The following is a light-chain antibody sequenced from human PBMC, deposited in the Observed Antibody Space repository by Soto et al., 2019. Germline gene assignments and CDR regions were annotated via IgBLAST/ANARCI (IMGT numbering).Light chain of an antibody. J-gene: IGLJ1*01. Sequence: SALTQPPSVSGAPGQRVTISCTGSSSNIGAGYDVHWYQQRPGTAPKLLIFGNINRPSGVPDRFSGSKSGTSASLAITGLQAEDEGDYYCQSYASTLSARYVFGTGTKVTVL. CDR1: SSNIGAGYD. V-gene: IGLV1-40*01. CDR2: GNI. CDR3: QSYASTLSARYV.